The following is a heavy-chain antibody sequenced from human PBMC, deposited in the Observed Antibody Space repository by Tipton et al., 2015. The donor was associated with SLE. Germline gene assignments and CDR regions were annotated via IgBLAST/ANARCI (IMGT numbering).Heavy chain of an antibody. D-gene: IGHD3-9*01. CDR2: IYYSGST. J-gene: IGHJ4*02. CDR3: ARDYDILTGLGNY. CDR1: GGSISSYY. Sequence: TLSLTCTVSGGSISSYYWGWIRQPPGKGLEWIGSIYYSGSTYYNPSLKSRVTISVDTSKNQFSLKLSSVTAADTAVYYCARDYDILTGLGNYWGQGTLVTVSS. V-gene: IGHV4-39*07.